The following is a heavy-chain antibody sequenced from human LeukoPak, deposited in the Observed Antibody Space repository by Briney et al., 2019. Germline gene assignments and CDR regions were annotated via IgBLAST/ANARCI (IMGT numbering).Heavy chain of an antibody. J-gene: IGHJ6*03. CDR2: IYPSGST. V-gene: IGHV4-4*09. D-gene: IGHD5-12*01. CDR1: GGSISSYY. CDR3: AKSGVTDYFYSYMDV. Sequence: SETLSLTCTVSGGSISSYYWTWIRQPPGKGLEWIGNIYPSGSTNYNPSLKSRVTISVDTSKNQFSLKLSSVTAADTAVYYCAKSGVTDYFYSYMDVWGKGTTVTVS.